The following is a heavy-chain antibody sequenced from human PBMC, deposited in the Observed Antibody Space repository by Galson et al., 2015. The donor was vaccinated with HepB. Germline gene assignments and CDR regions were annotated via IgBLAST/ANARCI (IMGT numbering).Heavy chain of an antibody. V-gene: IGHV1-3*01. CDR1: GYTFTSYA. D-gene: IGHD6-19*01. CDR3: ARAAVNSSGWYHFDY. CDR2: INAGNGNT. J-gene: IGHJ4*02. Sequence: SVKVSCKASGYTFTSYAMHWVRQAPGQRLEWMGWINAGNGNTKYSQKFQGRVTITRDTSASTAYMELSSLRSEDTAVYYCARAAVNSSGWYHFDYWGQGTLVTVSS.